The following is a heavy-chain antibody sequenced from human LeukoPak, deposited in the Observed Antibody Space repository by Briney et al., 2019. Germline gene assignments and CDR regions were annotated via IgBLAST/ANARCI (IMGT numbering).Heavy chain of an antibody. Sequence: SETLSLTCTVSGGSISSGGYYWSWIRQRPGKGLEWIGYMSYSGSTYYNPSLRSRVTMSVDTSKTQFSLNLSSVTAADTAVYYCARGSLDFDCWGQGTLVTVSS. CDR1: GGSISSGGYY. CDR2: MSYSGST. J-gene: IGHJ4*02. V-gene: IGHV4-31*03. CDR3: ARGSLDFDC.